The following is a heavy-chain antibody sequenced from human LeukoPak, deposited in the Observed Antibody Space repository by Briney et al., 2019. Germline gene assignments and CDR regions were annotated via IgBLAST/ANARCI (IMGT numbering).Heavy chain of an antibody. CDR3: ATKTAAGNCYYYMDV. J-gene: IGHJ6*03. V-gene: IGHV4-38-2*01. CDR1: GYSISSGYY. D-gene: IGHD6-13*01. Sequence: KPSETLSLTCAVSGYSISSGYYWGWIRQPPGQGLEWIGSIYHSGSTYYNPSLKSRVTISVDTSKNQFSLKLSSVTAADTAVYYCATKTAAGNCYYYMDVWGKGTTVTVSS. CDR2: IYHSGST.